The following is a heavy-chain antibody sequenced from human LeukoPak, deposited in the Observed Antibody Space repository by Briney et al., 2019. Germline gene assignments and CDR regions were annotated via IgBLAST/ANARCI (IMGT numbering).Heavy chain of an antibody. V-gene: IGHV3-7*01. Sequence: GGSLRLSCAASGFSFNSDWMDWFRQAPGKGLEWVANIKHDGSEKNCLDSVKGRFTISRDNAQNSLYLQMNGLRVEDSAVYYCTRRLDDWGQGTLVTVSS. J-gene: IGHJ4*02. CDR2: IKHDGSEK. CDR1: GFSFNSDW. CDR3: TRRLDD. D-gene: IGHD3-16*01.